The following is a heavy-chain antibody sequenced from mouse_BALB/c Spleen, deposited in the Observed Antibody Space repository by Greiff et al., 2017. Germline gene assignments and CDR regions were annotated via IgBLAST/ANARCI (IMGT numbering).Heavy chain of an antibody. CDR1: GFTFSSYT. D-gene: IGHD1-2*01. J-gene: IGHJ4*01. V-gene: IGHV5-12-2*01. Sequence: EVQGVESGGGLVQPGGSLKLSCAASGFTFSSYTMSWVRQTPEKRLEWVAYISNGGGSTYYPDTVKGRFTISRDNAKNTLYLQMSSLKSEDTAMYYCARSDGYVNYAMDYWGQGTSVTVSS. CDR3: ARSDGYVNYAMDY. CDR2: ISNGGGST.